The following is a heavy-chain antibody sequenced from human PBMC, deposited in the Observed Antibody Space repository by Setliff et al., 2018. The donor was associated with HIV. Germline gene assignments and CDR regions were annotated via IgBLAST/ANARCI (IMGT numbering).Heavy chain of an antibody. J-gene: IGHJ4*02. V-gene: IGHV3-21*01. CDR1: GFTFSSYS. Sequence: PGGSLRLSCAASGFTFSSYSMNWVRQAPGKGLEWVSSISSRGGSVYYADSVRGRFTISRDNANNLLYLQMNSLRAVDTAVYYCAKAVAQQFVSFFDHWGQGTLVTVPQ. CDR3: AKAVAQQFVSFFDH. CDR2: ISSRGGSV. D-gene: IGHD6-6*01.